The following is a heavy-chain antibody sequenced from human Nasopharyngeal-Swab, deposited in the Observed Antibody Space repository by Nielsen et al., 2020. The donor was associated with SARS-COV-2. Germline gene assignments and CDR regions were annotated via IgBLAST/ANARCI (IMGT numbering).Heavy chain of an antibody. D-gene: IGHD1-26*01. CDR1: GFTFSNYA. V-gene: IGHV3-23*01. Sequence: GESLKISCAASGFTFSNYAMSWVRQAPGKGLEWVSAISGTSISTYYGDSVKGRFTISRDNSKNTVYLQMNSLRAEDTAVYYCAKGLSIGSGTYSDYWGQGTLVTVSS. J-gene: IGHJ4*02. CDR2: ISGTSIST. CDR3: AKGLSIGSGTYSDY.